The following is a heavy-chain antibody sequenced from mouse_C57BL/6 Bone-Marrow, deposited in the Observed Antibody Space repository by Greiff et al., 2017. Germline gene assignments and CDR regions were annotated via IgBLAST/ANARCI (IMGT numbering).Heavy chain of an antibody. CDR2: IYPTSGRT. Sequence: QVQLKQPGAELVKPGASVKMSCKASGYTFTSYWITWVKQRPGQGLEWIGDIYPTSGRTNYNEKFKSNAILTVDTSSNTAYMQLSSLTSEDSAVFYCARSGPLGRSFDYWGQGTTLTVSS. CDR3: ARSGPLGRSFDY. CDR1: GYTFTSYW. D-gene: IGHD4-1*01. J-gene: IGHJ2*01. V-gene: IGHV1-55*01.